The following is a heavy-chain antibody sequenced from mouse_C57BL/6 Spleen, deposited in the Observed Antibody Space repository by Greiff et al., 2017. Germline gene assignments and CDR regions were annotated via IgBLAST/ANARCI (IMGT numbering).Heavy chain of an antibody. Sequence: EVKLMESGGGLVKPGGSLKLSCAASGFTFSSYAMSWVRQTPEKRLEWVATISDGGSYTYYPDNVKGRFTISRDNAKNNLYLQMSHLKSEDTAMYYCARGGVYGNYGYWGQGTTLTVSS. CDR3: ARGGVYGNYGY. J-gene: IGHJ2*01. D-gene: IGHD2-1*01. CDR1: GFTFSSYA. V-gene: IGHV5-4*03. CDR2: ISDGGSYT.